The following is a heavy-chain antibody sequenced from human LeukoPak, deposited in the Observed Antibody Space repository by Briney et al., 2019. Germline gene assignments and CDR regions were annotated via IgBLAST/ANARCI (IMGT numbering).Heavy chain of an antibody. CDR3: ARDRSYDILTGYSHNWFDP. D-gene: IGHD3-9*01. V-gene: IGHV3-66*01. CDR2: IYSGGST. J-gene: IGHJ5*02. Sequence: PGGSLRLSCAASGFTVSSNYMSWVRQAPGKGLEWASVIYSGGSTYYADSVKGRFTISRDNSKNTLYLQMKSLRAEDTAVYYCARDRSYDILTGYSHNWFDPWGQGTLVTVSS. CDR1: GFTVSSNY.